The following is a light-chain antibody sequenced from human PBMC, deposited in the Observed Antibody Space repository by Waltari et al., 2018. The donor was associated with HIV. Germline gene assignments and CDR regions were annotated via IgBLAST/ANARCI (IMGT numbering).Light chain of an antibody. CDR1: SSNTATNT. CDR2: KNN. CDR3: AAWDDSFNGYV. Sequence: QSVLPQPPSASGTPGQTVTISCSGSSSNTATNTVTWSPQLPGPAPTFLIYKNNQRPSGVTDRFSGSKSGTSASLAISGLLSEDEAEYSCAAWDDSFNGYVFGTGTKVTVL. J-gene: IGLJ1*01. V-gene: IGLV1-44*01.